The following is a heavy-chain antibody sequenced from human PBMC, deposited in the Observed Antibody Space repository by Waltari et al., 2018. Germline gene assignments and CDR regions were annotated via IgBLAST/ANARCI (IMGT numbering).Heavy chain of an antibody. D-gene: IGHD1-26*01. V-gene: IGHV3-74*01. Sequence: EVQVVESGGGLVQPGGSLRLSCAASGFTFSSYWMQWVRQVPGKGMGWVQRIDTHGRRTDYADSVKGRFTISRDNAKNTLYLQMNSLTAEDTAVYYCGRDLGGSGSDWGQGTLVTVSS. CDR1: GFTFSSYW. J-gene: IGHJ4*02. CDR3: GRDLGGSGSD. CDR2: IDTHGRRT.